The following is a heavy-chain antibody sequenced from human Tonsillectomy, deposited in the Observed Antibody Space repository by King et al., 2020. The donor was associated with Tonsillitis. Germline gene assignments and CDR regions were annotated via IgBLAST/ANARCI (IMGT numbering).Heavy chain of an antibody. CDR3: AREYCSGGSCYSGAFDI. CDR2: ISSSSSYT. CDR1: GFTFSDYY. V-gene: IGHV3-11*05. D-gene: IGHD2-15*01. Sequence: VQLVESGGGLVKPGGSLRLSCAASGFTFSDYYMSWIRQAPGKGLEWVSYISSSSSYTNYADSVKGRFTISRDNAKNSLYLQMNSLRAEDTAVYYCAREYCSGGSCYSGAFDIWGHGTMVTVSS. J-gene: IGHJ3*02.